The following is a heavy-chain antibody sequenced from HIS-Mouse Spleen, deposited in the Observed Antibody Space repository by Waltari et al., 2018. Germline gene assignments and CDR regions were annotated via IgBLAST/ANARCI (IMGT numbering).Heavy chain of an antibody. D-gene: IGHD1-26*01. Sequence: QVQLVESGGGVVQRGRSLRLSCAAPGSTFSSYGMHWVRQAPGKGLEWVAVISYDGSNKYYADSVKGRFTISRDNSKNTLYLQMNSLRAEDTAVYYCAKDRGSQFDYWGQGTLVTVSS. CDR1: GSTFSSYG. CDR3: AKDRGSQFDY. CDR2: ISYDGSNK. J-gene: IGHJ4*02. V-gene: IGHV3-30*18.